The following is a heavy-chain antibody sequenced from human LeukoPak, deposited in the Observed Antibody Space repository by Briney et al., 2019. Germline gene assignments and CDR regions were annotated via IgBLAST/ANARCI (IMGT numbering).Heavy chain of an antibody. CDR2: IYYSGST. V-gene: IGHV4-39*07. CDR3: ARYSEDDSSGLEAFDI. CDR1: GGSISSSSYY. J-gene: IGHJ3*02. Sequence: SETLSLTCTVSGGSISSSSYYWGWIRQPPGKGLEWIGSIYYSGSTYYNPSLKSRVTISVDTSKNQFSLKLSSVTAEDTAVYYCARYSEDDSSGLEAFDIWGQGTMVTVSS. D-gene: IGHD3-22*01.